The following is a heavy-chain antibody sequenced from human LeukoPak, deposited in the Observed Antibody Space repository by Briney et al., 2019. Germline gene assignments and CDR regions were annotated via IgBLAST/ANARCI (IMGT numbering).Heavy chain of an antibody. J-gene: IGHJ4*02. D-gene: IGHD6-19*01. CDR2: INPNSGGT. Sequence: ASVKVSCKASGYTFTGYYMHWVRQAPGQGLEWMGWINPNSGGTNYAQKFQGWVTMTRDTSISTAYMELSRLRSDDTAVYYCASAVAGTRYYFDYWGQGTLVTVSS. V-gene: IGHV1-2*04. CDR3: ASAVAGTRYYFDY. CDR1: GYTFTGYY.